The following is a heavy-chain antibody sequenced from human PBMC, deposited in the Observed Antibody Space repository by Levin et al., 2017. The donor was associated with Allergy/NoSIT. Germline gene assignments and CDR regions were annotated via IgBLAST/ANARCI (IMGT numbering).Heavy chain of an antibody. J-gene: IGHJ4*02. CDR1: GGSISSYY. V-gene: IGHV4-59*01. D-gene: IGHD2-2*01. CDR2: IYYSGST. Sequence: GSLRLSCTVSGGSISSYYWSWIRQPPGKGLEWIGYIYYSGSTNYNPSLKSRVTISVDTSKNQFSLKLSSVTAADTAVYYCARSNPGVVVPAGFDYWGQGTLVTVSS. CDR3: ARSNPGVVVPAGFDY.